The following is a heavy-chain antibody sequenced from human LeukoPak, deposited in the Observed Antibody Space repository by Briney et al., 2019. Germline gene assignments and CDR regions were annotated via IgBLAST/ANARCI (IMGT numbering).Heavy chain of an antibody. D-gene: IGHD4/OR15-4a*01. V-gene: IGHV5-51*01. J-gene: IGHJ4*02. CDR3: ARGGWHLLFTPNYFDL. Sequence: PGESLKISCKGSGYSFTSYWIGWVRQMPGKGLEWMGIIYPGDSDTRYNPSFQGQVTISADKSINTAYLQWSSLKASDTAMYYCARGGWHLLFTPNYFDLWGQGTLVTVSS. CDR2: IYPGDSDT. CDR1: GYSFTSYW.